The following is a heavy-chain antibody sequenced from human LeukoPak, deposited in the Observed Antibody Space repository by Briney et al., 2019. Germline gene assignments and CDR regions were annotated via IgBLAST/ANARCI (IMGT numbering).Heavy chain of an antibody. CDR3: ARRSGWYYFDY. Sequence: PSETLSLTCTVSGGSISSSSYYWGWIRQPPGRGLEWIGSIYYSGSTYYNPSLKSRVTISVDTSKNEFSLKLSSGTAADTAVYYCARRSGWYYFDYWGQGTLVTVSS. CDR2: IYYSGST. V-gene: IGHV4-39*01. J-gene: IGHJ4*02. D-gene: IGHD6-19*01. CDR1: GGSISSSSYY.